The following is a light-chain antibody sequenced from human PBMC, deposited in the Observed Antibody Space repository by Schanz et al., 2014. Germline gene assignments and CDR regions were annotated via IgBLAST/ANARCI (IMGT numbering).Light chain of an antibody. CDR3: QQYGSSPRGT. V-gene: IGKV3-15*01. Sequence: EIVMTQSPASLSVSAGERATLSCRASQSVSSNLAWYQQRPGQAPRLLINGASTRATGIPARFSGGGSGTEFTLTISSLQSEDFAVYYCQQYGSSPRGTFGQGTKVEIK. CDR1: QSVSSN. J-gene: IGKJ1*01. CDR2: GAS.